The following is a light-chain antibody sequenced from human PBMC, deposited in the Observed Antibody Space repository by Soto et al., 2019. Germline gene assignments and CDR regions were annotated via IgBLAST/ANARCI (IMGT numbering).Light chain of an antibody. V-gene: IGKV1-5*01. Sequence: IQMTQSPSTLSASVGDRVTITCQASQTISNWLAWYQQKPGKAPKLLIYDASSLESGVPSRFSGSGSATEFTLTISSLQPDDFATYYCQQYNNYWTFGQGTKVDIK. CDR3: QQYNNYWT. CDR1: QTISNW. CDR2: DAS. J-gene: IGKJ1*01.